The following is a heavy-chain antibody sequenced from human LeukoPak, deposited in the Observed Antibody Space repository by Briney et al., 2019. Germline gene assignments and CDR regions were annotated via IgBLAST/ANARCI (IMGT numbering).Heavy chain of an antibody. CDR1: GGSITTYY. CDR2: IYYSGST. V-gene: IGHV4-59*12. CDR3: ARDPRFIRSGAFDI. D-gene: IGHD3-3*01. J-gene: IGHJ3*02. Sequence: KPSETLSLICTVAGGSITTYYWSWIRQPPRKGLEWIGFIYYSGSTSYNPSLKSRITISVDPSKNQFSLKLSSVTAADTAVYYCARDPRFIRSGAFDIWGQGTMVTVSS.